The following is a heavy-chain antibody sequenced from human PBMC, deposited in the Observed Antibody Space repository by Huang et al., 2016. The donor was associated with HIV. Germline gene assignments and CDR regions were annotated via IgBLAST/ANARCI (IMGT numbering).Heavy chain of an antibody. CDR2: IYYSGTT. J-gene: IGHJ5*02. V-gene: IGHV4-39*01. CDR3: AGQGRIVGIPAAPLRFDP. Sequence: QLQLQESGPGLVKPSETLSLTCSVSGGSISSSSYYWGWIRQPPGKGLEWSGSIYYSGTTYYNPSLKSRVTISVDTSKNQFSLKLSSVTAADTAVYYCAGQGRIVGIPAAPLRFDPWGQGTLVSVSS. D-gene: IGHD6-13*01. CDR1: GGSISSSSYY.